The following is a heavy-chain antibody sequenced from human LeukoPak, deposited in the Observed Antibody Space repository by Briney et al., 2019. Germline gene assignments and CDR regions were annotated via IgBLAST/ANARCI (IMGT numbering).Heavy chain of an antibody. Sequence: PSETLSLTCAVYGGSFSGYYWSWIRQPPGKGLEWIGEINHSGSTNYNPSLKSRVTISVDTSKNQFSLKLSSVTAADTAVYYCARGRTLKAWFDPWGQGTLVTVSS. CDR3: ARGRTLKAWFDP. V-gene: IGHV4-34*01. CDR2: INHSGST. D-gene: IGHD1-14*01. J-gene: IGHJ5*02. CDR1: GGSFSGYY.